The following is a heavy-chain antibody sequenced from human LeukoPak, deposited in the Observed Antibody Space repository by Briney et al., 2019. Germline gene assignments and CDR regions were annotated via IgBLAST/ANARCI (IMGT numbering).Heavy chain of an antibody. CDR2: ISGSGGST. J-gene: IGHJ4*02. CDR3: ARGYYDVLTGNYYFDY. CDR1: GFTFSSYD. V-gene: IGHV3-23*01. D-gene: IGHD3-9*01. Sequence: GGSLRLSCAASGFTFSSYDMSWVRQAPGKGLEWVSAISGSGGSTYYADSVKGRFTISRDNSKNTVYLQVNSLRAEDTAVYYCARGYYDVLTGNYYFDYWGQGTQVTVSS.